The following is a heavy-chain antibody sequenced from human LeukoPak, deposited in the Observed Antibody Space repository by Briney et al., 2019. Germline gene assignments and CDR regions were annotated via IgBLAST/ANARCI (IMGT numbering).Heavy chain of an antibody. J-gene: IGHJ4*02. CDR3: ARDQEAFDY. CDR1: GYSFTSNY. V-gene: IGHV1-46*01. CDR2: IYPSDGST. Sequence: ASVKVSCKASGYSFTSNYIHWVRQAPGQGLEWMGMIYPSDGSTSYAQKFQGRVTVARDTSTSTVHMELSGLRSEDTAVYYCARDQEAFDYWGQGTLVTVSS.